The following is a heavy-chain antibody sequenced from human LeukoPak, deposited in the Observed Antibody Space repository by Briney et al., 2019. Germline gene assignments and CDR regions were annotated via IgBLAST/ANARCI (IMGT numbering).Heavy chain of an antibody. V-gene: IGHV1-18*01. D-gene: IGHD3-22*01. CDR3: ARYYDSSGYYYFDY. Sequence: ASVKVSCKASGYTFTNYGIIWVRQAPGQGLEWMGWISAYNGNTNYAQKLQGRVTMTTDTSTSTAYMELRSLRSDDTAVYYCARYYDSSGYYYFDYWGQGTLVTVSS. CDR1: GYTFTNYG. J-gene: IGHJ4*02. CDR2: ISAYNGNT.